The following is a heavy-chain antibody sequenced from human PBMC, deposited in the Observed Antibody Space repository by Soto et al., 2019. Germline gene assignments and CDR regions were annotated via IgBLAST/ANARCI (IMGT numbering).Heavy chain of an antibody. CDR2: ISYDGSNK. V-gene: IGHV3-30-3*01. Sequence: QVQLVESGGGVVQPGRSLRLSCAASGFTFSSYAMHWVRQAPGKGLEWVAVISYDGSNKYYADSVKGRFTISRDNSKNPLYLQMNSLRAEDTAVYYCAREVDRGVIITLTRAGGMDVWGQGTTVTVSS. D-gene: IGHD3-10*01. CDR3: AREVDRGVIITLTRAGGMDV. CDR1: GFTFSSYA. J-gene: IGHJ6*02.